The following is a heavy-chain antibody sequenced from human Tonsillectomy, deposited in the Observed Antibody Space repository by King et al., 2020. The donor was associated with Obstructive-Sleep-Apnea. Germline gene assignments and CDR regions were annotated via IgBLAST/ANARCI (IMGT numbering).Heavy chain of an antibody. CDR1: GFSFSGAL. CDR2: STRRSDGGAI. Sequence: VQLVESGGGLVKPGGALRLSFVASGFSFSGALMIWVRRASGQGVEWMCGSTRRSDGGAIEDSAVVKGRFTISRDDLKDTLYLQMNSLKIAETAVYFCSTGAKRRAMDVWGQGTTVTVSS. D-gene: IGHD1-26*01. J-gene: IGHJ6*02. V-gene: IGHV3-15*01. CDR3: STGAKRRAMDV.